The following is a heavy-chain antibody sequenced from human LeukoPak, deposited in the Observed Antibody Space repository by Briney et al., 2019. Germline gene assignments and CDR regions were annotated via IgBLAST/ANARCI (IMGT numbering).Heavy chain of an antibody. D-gene: IGHD6-13*01. CDR3: ARGQYSSSSYFDY. V-gene: IGHV3-21*01. CDR2: ISSSSSYI. Sequence: GGSLRLSCVGPGFTFRSHAMSWVRQAPGKGLEWVSSISSSSSYIYYADSVKGRFTISRDNAKNSLYLQMNSLRAKDTAVYYCARGQYSSSSYFDYWGQGTLVTVSS. CDR1: GFTFRSHA. J-gene: IGHJ4*02.